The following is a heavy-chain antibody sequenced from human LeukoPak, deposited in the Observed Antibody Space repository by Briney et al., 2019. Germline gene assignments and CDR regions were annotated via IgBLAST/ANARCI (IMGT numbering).Heavy chain of an antibody. D-gene: IGHD3-10*01. CDR2: IIPILGIA. J-gene: IGHJ4*02. CDR3: ARDGDMVRGVY. CDR1: GGTFSSYA. Sequence: ASVNVSCKASGGTFSSYAISWVRQAPGQGREWMGRIIPILGIANYAQKFQGRVTITADKSTSTAYMELSSVRSEDTAVYYCARDGDMVRGVYWGQGTLVTVSS. V-gene: IGHV1-69*04.